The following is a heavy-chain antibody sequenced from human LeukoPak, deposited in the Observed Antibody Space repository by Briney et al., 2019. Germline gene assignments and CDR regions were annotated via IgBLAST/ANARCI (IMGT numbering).Heavy chain of an antibody. J-gene: IGHJ3*02. CDR1: GFTFSSYA. Sequence: GGSLRLSCAASGFTFSSYAMSWVRQAPGKGLEWVSAISGSGGSTYYADSVKGRFTISRDNSKNTLYLQMNSLRAEDTAVYYCAKGREVNYDILTGYYPIHAFDIWGQGTMVTVSS. V-gene: IGHV3-23*01. D-gene: IGHD3-9*01. CDR2: ISGSGGST. CDR3: AKGREVNYDILTGYYPIHAFDI.